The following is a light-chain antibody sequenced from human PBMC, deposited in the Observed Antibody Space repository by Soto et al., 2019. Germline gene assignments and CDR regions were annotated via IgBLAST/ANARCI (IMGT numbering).Light chain of an antibody. J-gene: IGLJ1*01. CDR3: SSFTSGNTLV. Sequence: LTQPASVSGSPGQSITISCTGTSSDVGGYNYVSWYQQDPGKAPKLMIYDVTNRPSGVSNRFSGSKSGNTASLTISGLQAEDEADYYCSSFTSGNTLVFGTGTKVTVL. CDR2: DVT. V-gene: IGLV2-14*01. CDR1: SSDVGGYNY.